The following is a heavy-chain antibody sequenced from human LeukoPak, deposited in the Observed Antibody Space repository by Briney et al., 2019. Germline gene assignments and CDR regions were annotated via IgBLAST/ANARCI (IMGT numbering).Heavy chain of an antibody. V-gene: IGHV1-2*02. J-gene: IGHJ5*02. CDR2: INPNSGGV. Sequence: GASVKVSCKASGYTFTDYYIHWVRQAPGQGLEWMGWINPNSGGVNYAQRFRGRVTMTRDTSITTAYMELSSLRSGDTAIYYCARVKALGVVGSTTVLDPWGQGTLVTVSS. CDR1: GYTFTDYY. CDR3: ARVKALGVVGSTTVLDP. D-gene: IGHD1-26*01.